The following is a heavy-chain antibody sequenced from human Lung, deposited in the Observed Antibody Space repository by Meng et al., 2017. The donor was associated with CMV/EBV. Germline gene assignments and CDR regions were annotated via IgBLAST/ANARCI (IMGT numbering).Heavy chain of an antibody. D-gene: IGHD2-15*01. J-gene: IGHJ4*02. CDR2: IKRKIDRETT. CDR3: YPLHVVVLQDTIYIPR. CDR1: GFTFANAW. Sequence: GGSLRLXCAASGFTFANAWMSWVRQAPGKGLEWVGRIKRKIDRETTDYAAPVRSRFTISRDDSTNTLFLHRDSLKTEDPAVYYCYPLHVVVLQDTIYIPRXGQGXLVTVSS. V-gene: IGHV3-15*01.